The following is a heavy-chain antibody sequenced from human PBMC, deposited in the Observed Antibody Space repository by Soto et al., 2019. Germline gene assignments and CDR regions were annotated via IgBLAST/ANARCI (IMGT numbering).Heavy chain of an antibody. CDR2: ISWNSGSI. CDR1: GFTFDDYA. J-gene: IGHJ4*02. V-gene: IGHV3-9*01. CDR3: AKDSQGWGGYSGYVVFDY. Sequence: GGSLRLSCAASGFTFDDYAMHWVRQAPGKGLEWVSGISWNSGSIGYADSVKGRFTISRDNAKNSLYLQMNSLRAEDTALYYCAKDSQGWGGYSGYVVFDYWGQGTLVTVSS. D-gene: IGHD5-12*01.